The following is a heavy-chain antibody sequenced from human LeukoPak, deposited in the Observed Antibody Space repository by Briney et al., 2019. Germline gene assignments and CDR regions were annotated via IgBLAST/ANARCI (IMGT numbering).Heavy chain of an antibody. CDR2: IIPIFGTA. CDR1: GGTFSSYA. CDR3: ARGPGYSYGRGPFDY. Sequence: SVKVSCKASGGTFSSYAISWVRQAPGQGLEWMGGIIPIFGTADYAQKFQGRVTITTDESMSTAYMELSSLRSEDTAVYYCARGPGYSYGRGPFDYWGQGTLVTVSS. V-gene: IGHV1-69*05. D-gene: IGHD5-18*01. J-gene: IGHJ4*02.